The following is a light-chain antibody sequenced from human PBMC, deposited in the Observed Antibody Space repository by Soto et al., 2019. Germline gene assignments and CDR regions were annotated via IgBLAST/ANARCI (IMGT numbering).Light chain of an antibody. V-gene: IGKV1-5*03. CDR3: LXYQSYWT. J-gene: IGKJ1*01. CDR2: QAS. Sequence: DIQMTQSPSTLSASVGDXXXXXXXASHXISRQLAWYQQKPGKAPNLLIYQASNLETGVPSRFSGSGSGTEFTLTISSLQPDDLATXYCLXYQSYWTFGQGTKVEVK. CDR1: HXISRQ.